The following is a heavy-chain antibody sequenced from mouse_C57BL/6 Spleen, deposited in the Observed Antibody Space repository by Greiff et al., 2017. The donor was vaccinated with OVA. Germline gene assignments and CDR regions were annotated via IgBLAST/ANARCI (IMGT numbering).Heavy chain of an antibody. CDR3: AREDQLRRYLYVDV. V-gene: IGHV1-55*01. D-gene: IGHD2-4*01. CDR1: GYTFTSYW. CDR2: IYPGSGST. Sequence: VQLQQPGAELVKPGASVKMSCKASGYTFTSYWITWVKQRPGQGLEWIGDIYPGSGSTNYNEKFKSKATLTVDTSSSTAYMQLSSLTSEDYAVYYCAREDQLRRYLYVDVWGTGTTVTVSS. J-gene: IGHJ1*03.